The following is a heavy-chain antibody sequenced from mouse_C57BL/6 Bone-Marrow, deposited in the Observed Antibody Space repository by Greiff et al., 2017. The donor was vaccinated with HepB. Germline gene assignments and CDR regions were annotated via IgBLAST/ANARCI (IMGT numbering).Heavy chain of an antibody. CDR2: ISNGGGST. CDR1: GFTFSDYY. CDR3: ARSPESYDEGFAY. V-gene: IGHV5-12*01. D-gene: IGHD2-12*01. J-gene: IGHJ3*01. Sequence: DVMLVESGGGLVQPGGSLKLSCAASGFTFSDYYMYWVRQTPEKRLEWVAYISNGGGSTYYPDTVKGRFTISRDNAKNTLYLQMSRLKSEDTAMYYCARSPESYDEGFAYWGQGTLVTVSA.